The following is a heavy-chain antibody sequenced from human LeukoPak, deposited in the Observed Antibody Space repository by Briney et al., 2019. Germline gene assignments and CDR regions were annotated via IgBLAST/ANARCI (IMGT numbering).Heavy chain of an antibody. CDR1: GFTFSSYS. D-gene: IGHD6-19*01. V-gene: IGHV3-21*01. J-gene: IGHJ4*02. CDR2: ISSSSSYI. Sequence: GGSLRLSCAASGFTFSSYSMNWVRQAPGKGLEWVSCISSSSSYIYYADSVKGRFTISRDNAKNSLYLQKNSLRAEDTAVYYCARGVSSGTSGIDYWGQGNLVTVSS. CDR3: ARGVSSGTSGIDY.